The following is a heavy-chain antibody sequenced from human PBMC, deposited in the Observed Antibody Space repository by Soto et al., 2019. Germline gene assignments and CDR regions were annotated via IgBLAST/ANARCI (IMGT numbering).Heavy chain of an antibody. Sequence: PSETLSLTCTVSGGSISSYYWSWIRQPPGKGLEWIGYIYYSGSTNYNPSLKSRVTISVDTSKNQFSLKLSSVTAADTAVYYCARGSFHYGSGRNAFDIWGQGTMVTV. D-gene: IGHD3-10*01. CDR2: IYYSGST. J-gene: IGHJ3*02. V-gene: IGHV4-59*01. CDR3: ARGSFHYGSGRNAFDI. CDR1: GGSISSYY.